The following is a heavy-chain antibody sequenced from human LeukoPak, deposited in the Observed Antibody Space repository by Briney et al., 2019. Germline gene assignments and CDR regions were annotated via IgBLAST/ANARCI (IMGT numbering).Heavy chain of an antibody. CDR2: IYPGDSDT. CDR1: GSIFTSYW. Sequence: GASLQISCEGSGSIFTSYWIGWVRQLPGKGLEWMGIIYPGDSDTRYSPSFQGPVTISADKSISSPYLQWTTLTASDASIYYCARHRREGANSELDYWGQGTLVTVSS. J-gene: IGHJ4*02. CDR3: ARHRREGANSELDY. V-gene: IGHV5-51*01. D-gene: IGHD1-26*01.